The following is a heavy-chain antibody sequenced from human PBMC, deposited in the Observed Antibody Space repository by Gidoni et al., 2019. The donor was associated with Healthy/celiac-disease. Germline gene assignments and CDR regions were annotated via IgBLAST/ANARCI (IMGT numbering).Heavy chain of an antibody. J-gene: IGHJ3*02. Sequence: QVQLQQWGAGLLKPSETLSLTCAVYGGSFSGYYWSWIRQPPGKGLEWIGEINHSGSTNYNPSLKSRVTISVDTSKNQFSLKLSSVTAADTAVYYCARVQLLWFGEIGPADAFDIWGQGTMVTVSS. CDR2: INHSGST. CDR3: ARVQLLWFGEIGPADAFDI. D-gene: IGHD3-10*01. CDR1: GGSFSGYY. V-gene: IGHV4-34*01.